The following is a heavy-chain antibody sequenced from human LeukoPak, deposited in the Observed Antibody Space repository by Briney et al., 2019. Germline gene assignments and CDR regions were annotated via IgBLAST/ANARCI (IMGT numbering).Heavy chain of an antibody. CDR3: ARLLSGSYLFDY. Sequence: SETPSLTCTVSGGSISSYYWSWIRQPPGKGLEWIGYIYTSGSTNYNPSLKSRVTISVDTSKNQFSLKLSSVTAADTAVYYCARLLSGSYLFDYWGQGTLVTVS. V-gene: IGHV4-4*09. CDR2: IYTSGST. J-gene: IGHJ4*02. CDR1: GGSISSYY. D-gene: IGHD1-26*01.